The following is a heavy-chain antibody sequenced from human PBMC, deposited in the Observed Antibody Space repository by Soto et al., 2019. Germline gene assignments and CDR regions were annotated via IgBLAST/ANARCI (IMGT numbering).Heavy chain of an antibody. CDR1: GSTFPGYY. V-gene: IGHV1-2*04. D-gene: IGHD2-15*01. CDR3: ARAHCSGGRCYPPGGWFDP. Sequence: ASVPGACPASGSTFPGYYMHWVRQAPGQGLEWMGWINPNSGGTNYAQKFQGWVTMTRDTSISTAYMELSRLRSDDTAVYYCARAHCSGGRCYPPGGWFDPWGQGTLVTVSS. J-gene: IGHJ5*02. CDR2: INPNSGGT.